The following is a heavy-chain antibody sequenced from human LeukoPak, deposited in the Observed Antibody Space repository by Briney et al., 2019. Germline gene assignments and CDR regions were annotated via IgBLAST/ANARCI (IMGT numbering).Heavy chain of an antibody. CDR3: ARGFGLAPYAFDI. CDR1: GFTFSNYG. V-gene: IGHV3-30*02. Sequence: GGSLRLSCGASGFTFSNYGMLWVRQAPGKGLDWVAFIRYDGNNKLYADSVKGRFTISRDNAKNSLYLQMNSLRAEDTAVYYCARGFGLAPYAFDIWGQGTMVTVSS. CDR2: IRYDGNNK. J-gene: IGHJ3*02. D-gene: IGHD3-10*01.